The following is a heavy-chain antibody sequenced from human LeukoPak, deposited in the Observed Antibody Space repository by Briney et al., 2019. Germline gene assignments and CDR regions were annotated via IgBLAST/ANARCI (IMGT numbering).Heavy chain of an antibody. Sequence: ETLCLSCAVSGGSISIYNCRFIREPPGARQGWGGYIYYSGSTNYNPSLKSRVTISLDTSKNQVSLELSSVTAADTAVYYCARVGAGGPRRALDVWGQGTMVTVSS. CDR2: IYYSGST. CDR1: GGSISIYN. D-gene: IGHD6-13*01. J-gene: IGHJ3*01. V-gene: IGHV4-59*01. CDR3: ARVGAGGPRRALDV.